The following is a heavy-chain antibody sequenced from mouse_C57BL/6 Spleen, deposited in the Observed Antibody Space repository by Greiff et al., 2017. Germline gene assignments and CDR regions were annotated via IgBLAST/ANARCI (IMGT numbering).Heavy chain of an antibody. CDR2: FYPGRGSI. CDR3: ARHEENDGYSHWYFDV. D-gene: IGHD2-3*01. V-gene: IGHV1-62-2*01. Sequence: LVESGAELVKPGASVKLSCKASGYTFTEYTIHWVKQRSGQGLEWIGWFYPGRGSIKYNEKFKDKATLTADKSSITVYMELSRLTSEDSAVYFCARHEENDGYSHWYFDVWGTGTTVTVSS. CDR1: GYTFTEYT. J-gene: IGHJ1*03.